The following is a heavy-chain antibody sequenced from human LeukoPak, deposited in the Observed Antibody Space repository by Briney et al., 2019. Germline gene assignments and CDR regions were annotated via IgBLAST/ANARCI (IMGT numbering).Heavy chain of an antibody. Sequence: SETLSLTCAVYGGSFSGYYWSWIRQPPGKGLEWIGEINHSGSTNYSPSLKSRVTISVDTSKNQFSLKLSSVTAADTAVYYCLSSSWYEGYWGQGTLVTVSS. D-gene: IGHD6-13*01. CDR2: INHSGST. CDR1: GGSFSGYY. J-gene: IGHJ4*02. V-gene: IGHV4-34*01. CDR3: LSSSWYEGY.